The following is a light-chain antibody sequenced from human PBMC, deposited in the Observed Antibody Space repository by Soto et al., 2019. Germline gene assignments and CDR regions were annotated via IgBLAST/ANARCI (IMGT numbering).Light chain of an antibody. J-gene: IGLJ2*01. CDR3: TSYPSSSYSVV. CDR1: SSAVGGYNY. Sequence: QSALTQPASVSGSPGQSITISCTGTSSAVGGYNYVSWYQQHPGKAPKLMIYEVSNRPSGVSNRFSASKAGNTASLTISGLQAEDEADYYCTSYPSSSYSVVFGGGTKLTVL. CDR2: EVS. V-gene: IGLV2-14*01.